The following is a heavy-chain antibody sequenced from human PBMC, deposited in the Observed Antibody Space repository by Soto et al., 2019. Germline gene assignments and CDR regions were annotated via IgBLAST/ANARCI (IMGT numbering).Heavy chain of an antibody. V-gene: IGHV3-30-3*01. J-gene: IGHJ6*02. D-gene: IGHD3-10*01. CDR3: ARYGSGPLSYGMDV. Sequence: QVQLVESGGGVVQPGRSLRLSCAASGFTFSSYAMHWVRQAPGKGLEWVAVISYDGSNKYYADSVKGRFTISRDNSKNALDLQVNSRRAADTAVYYCARYGSGPLSYGMDVWGQGTAVTVSS. CDR1: GFTFSSYA. CDR2: ISYDGSNK.